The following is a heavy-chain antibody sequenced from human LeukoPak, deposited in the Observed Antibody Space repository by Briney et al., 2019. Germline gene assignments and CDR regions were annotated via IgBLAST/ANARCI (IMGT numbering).Heavy chain of an antibody. CDR1: GGSFSGYY. V-gene: IGHV4-34*01. Sequence: SETLSLTCAVYGGSFSGYYWSWIRQPPGKGLEWIGEINHSGSTNYNPSLKSRVTISVDTSKNQFSLKLSSVTAADTAVYYCARDMFAYCGGDCYGYYYYYMDVWGKGTTVTVSS. CDR3: ARDMFAYCGGDCYGYYYYYMDV. D-gene: IGHD2-21*02. J-gene: IGHJ6*03. CDR2: INHSGST.